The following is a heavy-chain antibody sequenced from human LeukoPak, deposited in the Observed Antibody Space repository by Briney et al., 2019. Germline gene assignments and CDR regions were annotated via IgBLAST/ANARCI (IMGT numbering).Heavy chain of an antibody. D-gene: IGHD5-24*01. CDR1: GFTFTNYG. CDR2: ISAYNGDT. Sequence: ASVKVSCKASGFTFTNYGISWVRQAPGQGLEWMGWISAYNGDTNYAQKLQDRVTFSRDTSITTAYMELTSLRSEDTAMYYCTRAYKGGQDAFDFWGQGTMVTVSS. J-gene: IGHJ3*01. V-gene: IGHV1-18*01. CDR3: TRAYKGGQDAFDF.